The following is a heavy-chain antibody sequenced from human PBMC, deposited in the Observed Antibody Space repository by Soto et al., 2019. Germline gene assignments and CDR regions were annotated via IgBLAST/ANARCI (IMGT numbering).Heavy chain of an antibody. Sequence: EVQLLESGGGLVKPGGSLRLSCAASGFTFRDYAMSWVRQAPGKGLEWVSAISGSGDSSRHADSVKGRFTISRDNSRNTLYLQMNRLTVDDTAVYYCGKERRGNGWSVCNSWGQGTLVTVSS. V-gene: IGHV3-23*01. CDR3: GKERRGNGWSVCNS. D-gene: IGHD6-19*01. CDR2: ISGSGDSS. CDR1: GFTFRDYA. J-gene: IGHJ4*02.